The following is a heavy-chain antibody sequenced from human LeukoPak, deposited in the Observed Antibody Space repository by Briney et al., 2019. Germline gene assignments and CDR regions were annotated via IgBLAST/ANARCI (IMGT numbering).Heavy chain of an antibody. Sequence: GASVKVSCKASGYTFTSYDINWVRQAPGQGLEWMGRIIPIFGTANYAQKFQGRVTITTDESTSTAYMELSSLRSEDTAVYYCARIRYYYDSSGYYFFWFDPWGQGTLVTVSS. D-gene: IGHD3-22*01. CDR2: IIPIFGTA. J-gene: IGHJ5*02. CDR1: GYTFTSYD. V-gene: IGHV1-69*05. CDR3: ARIRYYYDSSGYYFFWFDP.